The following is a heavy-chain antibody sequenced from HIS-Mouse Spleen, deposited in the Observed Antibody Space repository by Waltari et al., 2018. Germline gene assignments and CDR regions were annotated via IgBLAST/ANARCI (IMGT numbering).Heavy chain of an antibody. Sequence: QVQLQESCPGLVKPSETLSFTCTVSGYSISSGYYWGWIRQPPGKGLEWIGSIYHSGSTYYNPSLKSRVTISVDTSKNRFSLKLSSVTAADTAVYYCARVKTWGQGTLVTVSS. CDR1: GYSISSGYY. V-gene: IGHV4-38-2*02. J-gene: IGHJ5*02. CDR2: IYHSGST. CDR3: ARVKT.